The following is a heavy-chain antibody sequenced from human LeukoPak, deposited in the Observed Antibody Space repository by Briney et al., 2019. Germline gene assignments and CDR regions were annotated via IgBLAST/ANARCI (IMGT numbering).Heavy chain of an antibody. V-gene: IGHV1-8*01. CDR2: MNPNSGNT. CDR1: GYTFTSYD. J-gene: IGHJ6*02. CDR3: AREYQQNYYYYYGMDV. D-gene: IGHD2-2*01. Sequence: ASVKVSCKASGYTFTSYDINLVRQATGQGLEWMGWMNPNSGNTGYAQKFQGRVTMTRNTSISTAYMELSSLRSEDTAVYYCAREYQQNYYYYYGMDVWGQGTTVTVSS.